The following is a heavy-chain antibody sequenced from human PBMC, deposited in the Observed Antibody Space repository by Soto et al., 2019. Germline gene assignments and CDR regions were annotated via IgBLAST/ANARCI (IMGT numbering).Heavy chain of an antibody. CDR2: IWYDGSNK. Sequence: QVQLVESGGGVVQPGRSLRLSCAASGFTFSSYGMHWVRQAPGKGLEWVAVIWYDGSNKYYADSVKGRFTISRDNSKNTLYLQMTSLRAEDTAVYYCAREVGSGWPVDAFDIWGQGTMVTVSS. D-gene: IGHD6-19*01. J-gene: IGHJ3*02. CDR3: AREVGSGWPVDAFDI. V-gene: IGHV3-33*01. CDR1: GFTFSSYG.